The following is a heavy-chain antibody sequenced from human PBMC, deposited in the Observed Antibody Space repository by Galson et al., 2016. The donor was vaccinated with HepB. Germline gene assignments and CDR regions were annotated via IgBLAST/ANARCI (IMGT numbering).Heavy chain of an antibody. CDR1: W. CDR3: AKKVPGEVNVPVDS. Sequence: WWSWVRQSPGKGLEWIGEIYRSGSTHYNPSLKSRATISVDKTKNRFSLRLNSVSAADTAVSYCAKKVPGEVNVPVDSWGQGTMVTVSS. CDR2: IYRSGST. J-gene: IGHJ4*02. D-gene: IGHD4/OR15-4a*01. V-gene: IGHV4-4*02.